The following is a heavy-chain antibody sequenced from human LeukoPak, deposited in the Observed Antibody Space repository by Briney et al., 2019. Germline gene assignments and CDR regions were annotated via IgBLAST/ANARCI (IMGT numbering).Heavy chain of an antibody. V-gene: IGHV1-46*01. CDR2: INPSGGTT. D-gene: IGHD2-15*01. J-gene: IGHJ5*02. Sequence: ASVKVSCKASGYTFTSYYMHWVRQAPGQGLEWMGIINPSGGTTGYAQKFQGRVTITRDTSTSTVYMELSSLRSDDTAVCYCARAHCSGGACPNWFDPWGQGTLVTVSS. CDR3: ARAHCSGGACPNWFDP. CDR1: GYTFTSYY.